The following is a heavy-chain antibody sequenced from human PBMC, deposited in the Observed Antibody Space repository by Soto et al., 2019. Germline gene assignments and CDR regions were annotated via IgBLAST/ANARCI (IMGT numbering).Heavy chain of an antibody. V-gene: IGHV4-34*01. CDR1: GGSFSGYY. Sequence: QVQLQQWGAGLLKPSETLSLTCAVYGGSFSGYYWSWIRQPPGKGLEWIGEINHSGSTNYNPSLKSRVTISVDTSKNQFSLKLSSVTAADTAVYYCARVYSSSWYGWFDPWGQGTLVTVSS. J-gene: IGHJ5*02. CDR3: ARVYSSSWYGWFDP. D-gene: IGHD6-13*01. CDR2: INHSGST.